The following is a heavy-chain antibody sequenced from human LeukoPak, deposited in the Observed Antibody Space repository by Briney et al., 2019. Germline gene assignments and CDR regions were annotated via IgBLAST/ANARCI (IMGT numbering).Heavy chain of an antibody. J-gene: IGHJ4*02. Sequence: PSETLSLTCTVSGGSVSSSSYYWGWIRQPPGKGLEWIASIYYSGSTYYNPSLKSRVTIFVDTSGNQFSLKLRSVTAADTAMYYCARLLAYCGGDCYVLDYWGQGTLVTVSS. CDR3: ARLLAYCGGDCYVLDY. CDR2: IYYSGST. CDR1: GGSVSSSSYY. V-gene: IGHV4-39*01. D-gene: IGHD2-21*02.